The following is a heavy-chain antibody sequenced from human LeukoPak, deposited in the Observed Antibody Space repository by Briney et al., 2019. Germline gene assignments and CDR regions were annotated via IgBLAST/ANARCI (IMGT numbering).Heavy chain of an antibody. CDR1: GFTVSSNY. CDR2: IYSGGST. CDR3: ASTRSIVATTPFDY. V-gene: IGHV3-66*01. J-gene: IGHJ4*02. D-gene: IGHD5-12*01. Sequence: PGGSLRLSCAASGFTVSSNYMSWVRQAPGKGLEWVSVIYSGGSTYYADSVKGRFTISRDNSKNTLYLQMNSLRAEDTAVYYCASTRSIVATTPFDYWGQGTLVTVSS.